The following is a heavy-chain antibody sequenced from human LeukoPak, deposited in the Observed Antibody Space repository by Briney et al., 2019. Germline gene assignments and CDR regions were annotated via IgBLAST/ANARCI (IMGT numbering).Heavy chain of an antibody. D-gene: IGHD6-13*01. Sequence: SETLSLTCNVFGGSINDPNYYWGWIRQPPGKGLEWIGSIYYSGSTYYNPSLKSRVTISVDTSKNQFSLKLSSVTAADTAVYYCARRDYSSSWRTFFDYWGQGTLVTVSS. CDR1: GGSINDPNYY. CDR2: IYYSGST. V-gene: IGHV4-39*01. J-gene: IGHJ4*02. CDR3: ARRDYSSSWRTFFDY.